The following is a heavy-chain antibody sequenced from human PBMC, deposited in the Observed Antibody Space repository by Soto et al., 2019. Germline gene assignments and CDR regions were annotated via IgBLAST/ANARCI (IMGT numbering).Heavy chain of an antibody. D-gene: IGHD3-22*01. J-gene: IGHJ4*02. CDR3: ASLGNYYDGRGFLY. Sequence: PGGSLRLSCAASGCTSSYNLMHWVRQAPGERPVWVLRVNSDCSNTIYTYSVKARLTISRDNAKNTVYLQMDSLRVEDTAVYYCASLGNYYDGRGFLYWGQGTLVTVSS. CDR1: GCTSSYNL. CDR2: VNSDCSNT. V-gene: IGHV3-74*01.